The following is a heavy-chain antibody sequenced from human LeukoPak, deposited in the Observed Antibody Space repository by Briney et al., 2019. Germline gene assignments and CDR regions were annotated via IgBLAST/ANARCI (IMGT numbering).Heavy chain of an antibody. D-gene: IGHD3-22*01. CDR3: ARAPDSSGYIRFDP. V-gene: IGHV4-59*01. CDR1: GGSISSYY. Sequence: KSSETLSLTCTVSGGSISSYYWSWIRQPPGKGLEWIGYIYYSGSTNYNPSLKSRVTKSVDTSKNQFSLKLSSVTAADTAVYYCARAPDSSGYIRFDPWGQGTLVTVSS. CDR2: IYYSGST. J-gene: IGHJ5*02.